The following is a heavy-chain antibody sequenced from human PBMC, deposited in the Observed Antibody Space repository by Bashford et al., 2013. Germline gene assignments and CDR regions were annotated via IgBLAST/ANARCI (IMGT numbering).Heavy chain of an antibody. CDR2: INPNSGGT. Sequence: WVRQAPGQGLEWMGWINPNSGGTNYAQKFQGRVTMTRDTSISTAYMELSRLRSDDTAIYYCASSTVTGLDYWGQGTLVTVSS. D-gene: IGHD4-17*01. V-gene: IGHV1-2*02. CDR3: ASSTVTGLDY. J-gene: IGHJ4*02.